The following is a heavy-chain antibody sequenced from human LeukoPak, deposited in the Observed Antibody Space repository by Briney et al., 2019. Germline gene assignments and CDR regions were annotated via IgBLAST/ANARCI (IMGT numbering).Heavy chain of an antibody. Sequence: GGSLRLSCAASGFTFSSYAMSWVRQAPGKGLEWVSTISGNGGSTYYADSEKGRFTVSRDNSKNTLYLQMNSLRAEDSAVYYCAKDLAATRWWDGFDIWGQGTMVTVSS. D-gene: IGHD2-15*01. V-gene: IGHV3-23*01. CDR2: ISGNGGST. CDR3: AKDLAATRWWDGFDI. CDR1: GFTFSSYA. J-gene: IGHJ3*02.